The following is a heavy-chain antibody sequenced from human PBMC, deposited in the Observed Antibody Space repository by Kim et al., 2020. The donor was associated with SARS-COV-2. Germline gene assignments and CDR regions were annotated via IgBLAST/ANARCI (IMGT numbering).Heavy chain of an antibody. CDR3: ARSYYGSGSYRYLDS. J-gene: IGHJ4*02. Sequence: DSVKGRFTISRDNFRNTLYLQMNNLRAEDTAVYYCARSYYGSGSYRYLDSWGQGTLVTVSS. D-gene: IGHD3-10*01. V-gene: IGHV3-66*01.